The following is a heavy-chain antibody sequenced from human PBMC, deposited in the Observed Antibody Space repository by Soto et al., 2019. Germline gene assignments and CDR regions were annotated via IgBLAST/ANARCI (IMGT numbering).Heavy chain of an antibody. CDR2: IYHSGST. CDR3: ARDRSIAVAGTIYYYYGMDV. Sequence: QVQLQESGPGLVKPSGTLSLTCAVSGGSISSSNWWSWVRQPPGKGLEWIGEIYHSGSTNYNPSLKSRVTISVDKSKNQFSLKLSSVTAAYTAVYYCARDRSIAVAGTIYYYYGMDVWGQGTTVTVSS. J-gene: IGHJ6*02. D-gene: IGHD6-19*01. CDR1: GGSISSSNW. V-gene: IGHV4-4*02.